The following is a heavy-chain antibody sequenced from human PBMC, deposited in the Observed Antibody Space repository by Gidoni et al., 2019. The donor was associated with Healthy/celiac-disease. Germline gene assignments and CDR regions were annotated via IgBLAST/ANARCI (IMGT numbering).Heavy chain of an antibody. CDR3: AKVGGGSLIDAFDI. CDR1: GVNFSSYA. V-gene: IGHV3-23*01. Sequence: EVQLLESGGGLVQPGGSLRLAGAASGVNFSSYAMSWVRQAPGKGLEWVSAISGSGGSTYYADSVKGRFTISRDNSKNTLYLQMNSLRAEDTAVYYCAKVGGGSLIDAFDIWGQGTMVTVSS. J-gene: IGHJ3*02. CDR2: ISGSGGST. D-gene: IGHD2-15*01.